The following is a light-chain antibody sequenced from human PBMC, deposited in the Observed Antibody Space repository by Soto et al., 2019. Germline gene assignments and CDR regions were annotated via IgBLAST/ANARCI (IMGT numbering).Light chain of an antibody. CDR3: QEYNGYPWA. CDR2: DAS. Sequence: DIQMTQSPSTLSASVGDRVTITCQTSQSISSWLAWYQQKPGKAPKLLIYDASRLESSVPSRFSGSGSGTEFIVTISNVQPDDFATWYRQEYNGYPWAFGRGTKVEIK. CDR1: QSISSW. V-gene: IGKV1-5*01. J-gene: IGKJ1*01.